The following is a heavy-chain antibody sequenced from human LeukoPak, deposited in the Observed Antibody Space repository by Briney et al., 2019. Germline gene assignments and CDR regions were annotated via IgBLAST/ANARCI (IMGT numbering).Heavy chain of an antibody. Sequence: GGSLRLSCAASGFIFSRYSMNWVRQAPGKGLEWVSSISSSSTYIYYADSVKGRFTISRDSAKNSLYLQMNSLRAEDTAIYYCARVGSSWPHDAFDIWGQGTMVTVSS. J-gene: IGHJ3*02. CDR1: GFIFSRYS. CDR3: ARVGSSWPHDAFDI. V-gene: IGHV3-21*01. CDR2: ISSSSTYI. D-gene: IGHD6-13*01.